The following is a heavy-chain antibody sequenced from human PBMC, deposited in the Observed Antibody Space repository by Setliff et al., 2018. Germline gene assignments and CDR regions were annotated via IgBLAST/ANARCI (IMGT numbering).Heavy chain of an antibody. J-gene: IGHJ4*02. CDR1: GASITSPNYY. CDR2: IYYSGNT. CDR3: ATSVGQFVKWSYLDF. D-gene: IGHD3-3*01. V-gene: IGHV4-39*07. Sequence: LSLTCAVSGASITSPNYYWAWIRQPPGKGLEWIGNIYYSGNTHYNPSLRSRVTISRDTSRNQFSLQVLSMTAADTAVYYCATSVGQFVKWSYLDFWGQGSLVTVSS.